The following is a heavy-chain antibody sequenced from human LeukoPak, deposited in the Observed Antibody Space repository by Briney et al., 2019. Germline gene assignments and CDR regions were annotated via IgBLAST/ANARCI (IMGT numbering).Heavy chain of an antibody. CDR1: GFTFSNYA. Sequence: GGSLRLSCAASGFTFSNYAMHWVRQAPGKGLEWVAVISYDGSNKYYADSVKGRFTISRDNSKNTLYLQMNSLRAEDTAVYYCARPVGRDDAFDIWGQGTMVTVSS. CDR2: ISYDGSNK. J-gene: IGHJ3*02. V-gene: IGHV3-30-3*01. CDR3: ARPVGRDDAFDI.